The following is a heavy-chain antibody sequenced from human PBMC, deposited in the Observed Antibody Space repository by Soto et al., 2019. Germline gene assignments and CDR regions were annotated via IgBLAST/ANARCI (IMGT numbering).Heavy chain of an antibody. J-gene: IGHJ4*01. CDR3: ARDRGHFEY. V-gene: IGHV4-59*01. CDR2: IYYSGST. CDR1: GGSINNYY. Sequence: QVQLQESGPGLVKPSETLSLTCTVSGGSINNYYWSWIRQSPGKGLEWIGYIYYSGSTNYNPSLKXRXTXXVDTSKNQFSLRLNSVTAADTAVYYCARDRGHFEYWGQGTLVTVSS.